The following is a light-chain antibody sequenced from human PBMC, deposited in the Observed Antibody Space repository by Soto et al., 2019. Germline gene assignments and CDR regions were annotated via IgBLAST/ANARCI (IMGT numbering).Light chain of an antibody. V-gene: IGLV2-14*01. J-gene: IGLJ1*01. Sequence: QSALTQPASVSGSPGQSITISCTGTSSDVGAYNSVSWYQHHPGKAPKLMIYEVNNRPSGVSNRFSGSKSGNTASLTISGLQAEDEADYYCSSFTITSTYVFGAGTKVTVL. CDR2: EVN. CDR3: SSFTITSTYV. CDR1: SSDVGAYNS.